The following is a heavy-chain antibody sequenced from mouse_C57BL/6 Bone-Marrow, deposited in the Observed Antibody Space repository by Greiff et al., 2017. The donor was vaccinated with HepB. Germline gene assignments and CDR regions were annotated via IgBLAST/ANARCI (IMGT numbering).Heavy chain of an antibody. CDR2: INPSSGYT. CDR1: GYTFTSYW. D-gene: IGHD1-1*01. Sequence: QVQLKESGPELVKPGASVKIPCKASGYTFTSYWMHWVKQRPGQGLEWIGYINPSSGYTKYNQKFKDKATLTADKSSSTAYMQLSSLTYEDSAVYYCARTYYYGSSYGYWGQGTTLTVSS. CDR3: ARTYYYGSSYGY. J-gene: IGHJ2*01. V-gene: IGHV1-7*01.